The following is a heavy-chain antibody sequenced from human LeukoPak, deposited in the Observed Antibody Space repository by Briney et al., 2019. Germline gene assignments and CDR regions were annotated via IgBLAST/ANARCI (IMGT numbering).Heavy chain of an antibody. D-gene: IGHD5-24*01. Sequence: ASVKVSCKASGYTFTGYYMHWVRQAPGQGLEWMGWINPNSGGTNYAQKFQGRVTMTRDTSISTAYMELSRLRSDDTAVYYCARDRDGYNFSFDYWGQGTLVTVSS. CDR3: ARDRDGYNFSFDY. J-gene: IGHJ4*02. V-gene: IGHV1-2*02. CDR2: INPNSGGT. CDR1: GYTFTGYY.